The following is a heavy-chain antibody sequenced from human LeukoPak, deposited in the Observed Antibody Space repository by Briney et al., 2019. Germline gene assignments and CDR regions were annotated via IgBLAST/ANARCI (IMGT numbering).Heavy chain of an antibody. Sequence: PGGSLRLSCAASGFTFSSYEMNWVRQAPGKGLEWVSYISSSGSTIYYADSVKGRFTISRDNAKNSLYLQMNSLRAEDTAVYYCARSFLNTMIVVVINWFDPWGQGTLVTVSS. J-gene: IGHJ5*02. D-gene: IGHD3-22*01. CDR1: GFTFSSYE. CDR3: ARSFLNTMIVVVINWFDP. V-gene: IGHV3-48*03. CDR2: ISSSGSTI.